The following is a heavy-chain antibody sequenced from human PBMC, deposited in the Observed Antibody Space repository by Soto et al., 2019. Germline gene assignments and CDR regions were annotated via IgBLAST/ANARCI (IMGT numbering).Heavy chain of an antibody. D-gene: IGHD3-10*01. J-gene: IGHJ4*02. Sequence: QVQLVQSGAEVKRPGSSVKVSCKASGDTFNFYSINWVRQAPGLGLEWMGRVNPIVSMSNYAQRFQGRVTMTADKPTSTAYMELSGLRSEHTAIYYCATSYGSGYRAFDYWGQGALVTVSS. V-gene: IGHV1-69*04. CDR2: VNPIVSMS. CDR1: GDTFNFYS. CDR3: ATSYGSGYRAFDY.